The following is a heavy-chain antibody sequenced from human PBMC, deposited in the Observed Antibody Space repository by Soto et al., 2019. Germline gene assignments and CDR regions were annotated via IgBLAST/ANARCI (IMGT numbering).Heavy chain of an antibody. D-gene: IGHD1-26*01. V-gene: IGHV1-18*01. CDR2: ISAYNGNT. CDR3: ATVGVAAHKYYYYGMDV. CDR1: GYTFTSYG. Sequence: ASVKVSCKASGYTFTSYGISWVRQAPGQGLEWMGWISAYNGNTNYAQKLQGRVTMTTDTSTSTAYMELRSLRSDDTAVYSCATVGVAAHKYYYYGMDVWGQGTTVTVSS. J-gene: IGHJ6*02.